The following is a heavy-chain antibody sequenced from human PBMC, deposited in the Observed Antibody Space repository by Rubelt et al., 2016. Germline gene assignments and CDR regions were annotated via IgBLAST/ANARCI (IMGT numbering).Heavy chain of an antibody. Sequence: GSLRLSCAASGFTFSTYAMSWVRQAPGKGLEWVSAISGSGGSTYYADSVKGRLTISRDNSKNTLYLQMNSLRAEDTAVYYCAKDQAPVYRAMVSYGMDVWGQGTTVTVSS. CDR3: AKDQAPVYRAMVSYGMDV. J-gene: IGHJ6*02. CDR1: GFTFSTYA. CDR2: ISGSGGST. V-gene: IGHV3-23*01. D-gene: IGHD5-18*01.